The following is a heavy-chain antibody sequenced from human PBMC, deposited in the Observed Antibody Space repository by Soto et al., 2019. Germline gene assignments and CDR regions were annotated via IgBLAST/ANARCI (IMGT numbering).Heavy chain of an antibody. CDR1: GFTFNNYG. CDR3: ARRQIPPPTRGAANARGGIDV. CDR2: IWNDGSNS. V-gene: IGHV3-33*01. D-gene: IGHD6-13*01. J-gene: IGHJ6*02. Sequence: QVQLVESGGGVVQPGRSLRLSCAASGFTFNNYGMHWVRQAPGKGLEWLAVIWNDGSNSSYANSVKGRFTISRDNSKNPLYLQMSSLRAEDTAVYYCARRQIPPPTRGAANARGGIDVWGQGTTVTVSS.